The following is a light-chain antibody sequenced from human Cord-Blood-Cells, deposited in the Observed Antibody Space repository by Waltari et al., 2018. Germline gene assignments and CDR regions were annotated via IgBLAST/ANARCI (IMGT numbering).Light chain of an antibody. CDR3: QQYYSTPRT. J-gene: IGKJ3*01. V-gene: IGKV1-NL1*01. Sequence: DIQITQSPSSLSASVGDRVTITCRASQGISNSLAWYQQKPGKAPKLLLYAASRLESGVPSRFSGSGSGTDYTLTISSLQPEDFATYYGQQYYSTPRTFGPGTKVDIK. CDR2: AAS. CDR1: QGISNS.